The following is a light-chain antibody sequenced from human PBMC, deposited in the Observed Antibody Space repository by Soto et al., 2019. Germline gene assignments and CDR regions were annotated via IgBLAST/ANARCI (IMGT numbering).Light chain of an antibody. CDR3: QQYNNCPGT. J-gene: IGKJ4*01. CDR1: QSVNSH. V-gene: IGKV3-15*01. CDR2: GAS. Sequence: IVMIQCPRTLHMSPWERATLSCRTSQSVNSHLAWYQHKPGQAPRLLIYGASSRATGIPTRFSGSGSGTEFTLTIDSLQSEDFAIYFCQQYNNCPGTFGGGTKVDIK.